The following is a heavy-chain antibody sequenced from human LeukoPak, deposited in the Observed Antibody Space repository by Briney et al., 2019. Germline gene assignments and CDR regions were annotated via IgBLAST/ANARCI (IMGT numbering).Heavy chain of an antibody. CDR2: IKQDGSEK. CDR3: ARRFMSGYYTALDY. Sequence: GGSLRLSCAASGFTFSSYWMSWVRQAPGEGLEWVANIKQDGSEKYYVDAVKGRFTISRDNAKNSLYLQMNSLRAEDTAVYYCARRFMSGYYTALDYWGQGTLVTDSS. V-gene: IGHV3-7*01. CDR1: GFTFSSYW. J-gene: IGHJ4*02. D-gene: IGHD3-3*01.